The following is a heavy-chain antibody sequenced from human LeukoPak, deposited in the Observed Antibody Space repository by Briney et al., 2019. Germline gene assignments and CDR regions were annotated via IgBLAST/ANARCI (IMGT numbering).Heavy chain of an antibody. J-gene: IGHJ4*02. Sequence: GGSLRLSCAASGFTFSSYWMNWARQAPGKGLECVSSIRASDGRTYYGDSVEGRFTISRDNSKNTLYLQMNSLRAEDTAVYYCAKLVNYWGQGLLVTVSS. V-gene: IGHV3-23*01. CDR2: IRASDGRT. D-gene: IGHD2-21*01. CDR1: GFTFSSYW. CDR3: AKLVNY.